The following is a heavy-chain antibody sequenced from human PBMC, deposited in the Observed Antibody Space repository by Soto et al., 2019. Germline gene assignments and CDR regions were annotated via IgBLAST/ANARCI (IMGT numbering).Heavy chain of an antibody. CDR3: ARDKITGLFDY. Sequence: SETLSLTCTVSGGSISSGNYYWSWIRQPPGKGLEWTGFISYSGSAYYNPSLKSRVTISVDTSKNQFSLKLTSVTAADTAVYYCARDKITGLFDYWGQGTLVTVSS. CDR2: ISYSGSA. CDR1: GGSISSGNYY. J-gene: IGHJ4*02. D-gene: IGHD2-8*02. V-gene: IGHV4-30-4*01.